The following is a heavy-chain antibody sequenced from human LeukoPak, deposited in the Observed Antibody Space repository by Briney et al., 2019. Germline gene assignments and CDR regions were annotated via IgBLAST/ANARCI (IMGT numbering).Heavy chain of an antibody. Sequence: GGSLRLSCAASGFTFSSYEMNWVRQAPGKGLEWVSYISSSGSNIYYADSVKGRFTISRDNAKNSLYLQTNSLRAEDTAVYYCAREGDYYYYGMDVWGQGTTVTVSS. CDR1: GFTFSSYE. CDR3: AREGDYYYYGMDV. V-gene: IGHV3-48*03. CDR2: ISSSGSNI. J-gene: IGHJ6*02.